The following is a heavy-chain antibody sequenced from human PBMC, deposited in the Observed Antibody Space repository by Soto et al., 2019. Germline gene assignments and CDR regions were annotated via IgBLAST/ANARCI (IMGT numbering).Heavy chain of an antibody. CDR1: GGTFTNHA. J-gene: IGHJ4*02. D-gene: IGHD1-26*01. Sequence: QVQLVQSGAEVKKPGSSVKVSCKASGGTFTNHAISWVRQAPGQGLEWMGGIIPIFGTANYAQRFQGRVTITADKSTSTAYMEVRSLRSEDTAVYYCARGWETVGTTTTFAYWGQGTLVTVSS. V-gene: IGHV1-69*06. CDR3: ARGWETVGTTTTFAY. CDR2: IIPIFGTA.